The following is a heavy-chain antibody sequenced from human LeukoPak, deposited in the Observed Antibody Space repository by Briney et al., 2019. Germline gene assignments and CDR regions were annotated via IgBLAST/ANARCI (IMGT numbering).Heavy chain of an antibody. D-gene: IGHD6-6*01. V-gene: IGHV4-30-2*01. J-gene: IGHJ5*02. CDR3: ARSSYWFDP. Sequence: PSETLSFTCAVSGGSISSGGYSWSWIRQPPGKGLEWIGYIYHSGSTYYNPSLKSRVTISVDRSKNQFSLKLSSVTAADTAVYYCARSSYWFDPWGQGTLVTVSS. CDR2: IYHSGST. CDR1: GGSISSGGYS.